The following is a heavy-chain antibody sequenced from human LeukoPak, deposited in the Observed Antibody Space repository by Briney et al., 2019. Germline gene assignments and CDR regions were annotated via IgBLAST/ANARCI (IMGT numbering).Heavy chain of an antibody. J-gene: IGHJ4*02. CDR3: ARGDNSGWRNMYYFDY. CDR2: ISSSSSYI. D-gene: IGHD6-19*01. V-gene: IGHV3-21*01. CDR1: GFTFSSYS. Sequence: PGGSLRLSCAVSGFTFSSYSMNWVRQAPGKGLEWVSSISSSSSYIYYADSVKGRFTISRDNAKNSLYLQMNSLRAEDTAVYYCARGDNSGWRNMYYFDYWGQGTLVTVSS.